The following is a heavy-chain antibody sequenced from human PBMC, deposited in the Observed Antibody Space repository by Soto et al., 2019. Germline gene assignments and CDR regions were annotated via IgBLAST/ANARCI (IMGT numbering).Heavy chain of an antibody. D-gene: IGHD3-22*01. V-gene: IGHV4-34*01. Sequence: PSETLSLTCAVYGGSFSGYYWSWIRQPPGKGLEWIGEINHSGSTNYNPSLKSRVTISVDTSKNQFSLKLSSVTAADTAVYYCARGPTSSGYYNFPFDYWGQGTLVTVSS. CDR2: INHSGST. CDR1: GGSFSGYY. J-gene: IGHJ4*02. CDR3: ARGPTSSGYYNFPFDY.